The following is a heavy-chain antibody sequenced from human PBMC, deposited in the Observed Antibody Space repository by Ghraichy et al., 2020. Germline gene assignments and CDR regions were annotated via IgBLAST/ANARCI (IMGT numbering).Heavy chain of an antibody. CDR3: ARAPYNDDGFYDYGFDT. CDR1: GGSINSANYS. J-gene: IGHJ3*02. D-gene: IGHD4/OR15-4a*01. Sequence: SETLSLTCAVSGGSINSANYSWSWIRQPPGKGLEWIGYIYSSGATYYNSSLKGRVTISADGSKNQISLKLSSVTAADTAVYYCARAPYNDDGFYDYGFDTWGQGTKVTVSS. V-gene: IGHV4-30-2*01. CDR2: IYSSGAT.